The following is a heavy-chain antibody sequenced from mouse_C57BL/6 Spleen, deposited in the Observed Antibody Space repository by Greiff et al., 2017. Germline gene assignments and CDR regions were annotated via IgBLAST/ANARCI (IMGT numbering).Heavy chain of an antibody. CDR2: INPSSGYT. CDR3: ARSRYGNSYAKGY. Sequence: QVQLQQSGADLARPGASVKMSCKASGYTFTSYTMHWVKQRPGQGLEWIGDINPSSGYTKYNQKFKDKATLTADKSSSTAYMQLSSLASEDSAVYYCARSRYGNSYAKGYWGQGPSVTV. V-gene: IGHV1-4*01. CDR1: GYTFTSYT. D-gene: IGHD2-10*02. J-gene: IGHJ4*01.